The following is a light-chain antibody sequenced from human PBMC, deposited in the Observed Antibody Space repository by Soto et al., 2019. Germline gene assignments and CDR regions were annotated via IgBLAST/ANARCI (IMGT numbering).Light chain of an antibody. CDR2: GAS. CDR3: HQYGSSPFT. J-gene: IGKJ3*01. CDR1: QSVSSSY. Sequence: EIVLTQSPGTLSLSPGERATLSCRASQSVSSSYLAWYQQKPGQAPSLLIYGASSRSTGIPHRFGGSGSGTDFTLTISRLEPEDFAVYYCHQYGSSPFTFGPGTKVDIK. V-gene: IGKV3-20*01.